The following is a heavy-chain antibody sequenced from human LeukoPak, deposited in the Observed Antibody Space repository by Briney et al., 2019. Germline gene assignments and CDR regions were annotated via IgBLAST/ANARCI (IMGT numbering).Heavy chain of an antibody. V-gene: IGHV3-23*01. CDR2: ISGSGGST. CDR1: GFTFSSYA. D-gene: IGHD6-13*01. CDR3: AKDRGNSSSHPFDY. Sequence: GGSLRLSCAASGFTFSSYAMSWVRQAPGKGLEWVSAISGSGGSTYYADSVKGRFTISRDNSKDTLYLQMNSLRAEDTAVYYCAKDRGNSSSHPFDYWGQGTLVTVSS. J-gene: IGHJ4*02.